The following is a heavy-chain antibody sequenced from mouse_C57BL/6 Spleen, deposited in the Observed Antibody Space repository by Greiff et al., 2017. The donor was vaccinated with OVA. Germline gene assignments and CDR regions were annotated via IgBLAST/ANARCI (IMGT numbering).Heavy chain of an antibody. CDR2: FYPGSGSI. V-gene: IGHV1-62-2*01. J-gene: IGHJ3*01. CDR1: GYTFTEYT. CDR3: ARHEEAPPIYYYGSSYGWFAY. Sequence: QVQLQQSGAELVKPGASVKLSCKASGYTFTEYTIHWVKQRSGQGLEWIGWFYPGSGSIKYNEKFKDKATLTADKSSSTVYMELSRLTSEDSAVYFCARHEEAPPIYYYGSSYGWFAYWGQGTLVTVSA. D-gene: IGHD1-1*01.